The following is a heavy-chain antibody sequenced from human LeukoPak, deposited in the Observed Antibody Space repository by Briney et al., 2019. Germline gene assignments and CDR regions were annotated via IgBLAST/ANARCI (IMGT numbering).Heavy chain of an antibody. J-gene: IGHJ4*02. CDR3: GRDSSEAVAGLLGFDY. CDR2: ISAYNGNT. V-gene: IGHV1-18*01. CDR1: GYTFTSYG. Sequence: ASVKVSCKASGYTFTSYGISWVRQAPGQGLEWMGWISAYNGNTNYAQKLQGRVTMTTDTSTSTAYMELRSLRSDDTAVYYCGRDSSEAVAGLLGFDYWGQGTLVTVSS. D-gene: IGHD6-13*01.